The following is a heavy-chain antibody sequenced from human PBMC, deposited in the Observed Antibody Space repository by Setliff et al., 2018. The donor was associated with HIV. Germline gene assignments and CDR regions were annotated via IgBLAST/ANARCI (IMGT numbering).Heavy chain of an antibody. CDR3: ARFWNSGSYRDAFDI. D-gene: IGHD1-26*01. CDR1: GYSFTSYW. CDR2: IYPGDSDT. Sequence: PGESLKISCKGSGYSFTSYWIGWVRQMSGKGLEWIGIIYPGDSDTRYSPSFQGQVIISADKSISTAYLQWSSLKASDSAMYYCARFWNSGSYRDAFDIWGQGTMVTVSS. J-gene: IGHJ3*02. V-gene: IGHV5-51*01.